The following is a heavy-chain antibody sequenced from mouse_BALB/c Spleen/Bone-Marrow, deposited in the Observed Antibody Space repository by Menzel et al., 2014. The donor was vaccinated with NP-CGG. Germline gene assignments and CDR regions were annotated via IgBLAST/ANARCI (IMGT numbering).Heavy chain of an antibody. CDR1: GYTFTSSW. D-gene: IGHD2-14*01. CDR3: ARHHRYAYYFDV. J-gene: IGHJ2*01. CDR2: IHPNSGNT. Sequence: QVQLKESGSVLVRPGASVKLSCKASGYTFTSSWMHWAKQRPGQRLVWIGEIHPNSGNTNYNENFKGKATLTVDTSSSTTYVDLSSLTAEDSAVYCCARHHRYAYYFDVWGQGTTLTGSS. V-gene: IGHV1S130*01.